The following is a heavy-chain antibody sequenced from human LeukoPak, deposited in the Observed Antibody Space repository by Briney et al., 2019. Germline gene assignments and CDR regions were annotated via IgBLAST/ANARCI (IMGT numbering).Heavy chain of an antibody. Sequence: PSETLSLTCAVYGGSFSGYYWSWIRQSPGKGLEWIGEINHSGSTNYNPSLKSRVTISVDTSKNQFSLKLSSVTAADTAVYYCARDSLSSSDIWGQGTMVTVSS. CDR3: ARDSLSSSDI. CDR2: INHSGST. CDR1: GGSFSGYY. V-gene: IGHV4-34*01. J-gene: IGHJ3*02. D-gene: IGHD6-6*01.